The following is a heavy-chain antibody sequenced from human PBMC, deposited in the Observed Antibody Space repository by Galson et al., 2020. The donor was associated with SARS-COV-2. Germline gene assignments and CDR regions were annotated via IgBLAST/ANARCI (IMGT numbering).Heavy chain of an antibody. CDR3: SRGLSSSWPFSDF. CDR1: GFTFSSYN. J-gene: IGHJ4*02. CDR2: ITSSSTT. Sequence: ESLKISCASPGFTFSSYNMNWVRQAPGQGLEWVSFITSSSTTYYADSVKGRFTISRDNAKNSLYLQMSGLRDDDTALYYCSRGLSSSWPFSDFWGQGALVTVSS. V-gene: IGHV3-48*02. D-gene: IGHD6-13*01.